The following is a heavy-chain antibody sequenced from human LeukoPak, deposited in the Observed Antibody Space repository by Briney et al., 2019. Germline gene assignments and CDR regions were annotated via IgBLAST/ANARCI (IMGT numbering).Heavy chain of an antibody. Sequence: GGSLRLSCAASGFTFSSCWMSWVRQAPGKGLEWVANIKQDGSEKYYVDSVKGRFTISRDNAKNSLFLLMNSLTAEDTAVYYCATNRAALAYWGQGTLVTVSS. V-gene: IGHV3-7*01. D-gene: IGHD6-19*01. CDR2: IKQDGSEK. CDR3: ATNRAALAY. J-gene: IGHJ4*02. CDR1: GFTFSSCW.